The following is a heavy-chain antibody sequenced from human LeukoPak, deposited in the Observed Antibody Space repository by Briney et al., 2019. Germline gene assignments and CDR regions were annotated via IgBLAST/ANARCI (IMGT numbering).Heavy chain of an antibody. CDR3: ARVTFGEIPGRLSWFDP. CDR2: IYYSGST. J-gene: IGHJ5*02. D-gene: IGHD3-10*01. Sequence: SQTLSLTCTVSGGSISSGGYYWRWIRQHPGKGLEWIGYIYYSGSTYYNPSLKSRVTISVDTSKNQFSLKLSSVTAADTAVYYCARVTFGEIPGRLSWFDPWGQGTLVTVSS. V-gene: IGHV4-31*03. CDR1: GGSISSGGYY.